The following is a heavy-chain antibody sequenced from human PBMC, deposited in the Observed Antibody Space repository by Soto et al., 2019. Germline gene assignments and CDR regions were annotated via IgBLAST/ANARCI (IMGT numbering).Heavy chain of an antibody. CDR3: VRGSIGWKGIDY. CDR2: IIGEGGFT. J-gene: IGHJ4*02. D-gene: IGHD6-19*01. CDR1: GFTFSSYW. Sequence: EVQLVESGGGLVQPGGSLSLSCAASGFTFSSYWMHWVRQAPGEGLVWISEIIGEGGFTNYADSVKGRFAISRDNAKNTLYLHMNSLTAEDTAVYYCVRGSIGWKGIDYWGQGTLVTVSS. V-gene: IGHV3-74*01.